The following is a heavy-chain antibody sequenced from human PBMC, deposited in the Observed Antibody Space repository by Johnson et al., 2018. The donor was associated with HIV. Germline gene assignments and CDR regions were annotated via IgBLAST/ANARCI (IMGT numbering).Heavy chain of an antibody. CDR2: IKQDGSDK. D-gene: IGHD3-10*02. J-gene: IGHJ3*02. V-gene: IGHV3-7*05. CDR1: GFTFSSYW. Sequence: VQLVESGGGLVQPGGSLRLSCAASGFTFSSYWMSWVRQAPGKGLEWVANIKQDGSDKHYVDSVKGRFTISRDNAKNSLYLQMNSLRAEDTAVYYCARESTNLYYVDIWGQGTMVTVSS. CDR3: ARESTNLYYVDI.